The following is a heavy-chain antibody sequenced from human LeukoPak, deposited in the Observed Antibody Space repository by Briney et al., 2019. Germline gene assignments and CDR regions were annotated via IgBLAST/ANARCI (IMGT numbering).Heavy chain of an antibody. CDR1: GGTFSSYA. Sequence: ASVKVSCKASGGTFSSYAISWVRQAPGQGLEWMGGIIPIFGTANYAQKFQGRVTITADESTSTAYMELSSLRSGDTAVYYCARDLPSTIFGVANWFDPWGQGTLVTVSS. D-gene: IGHD3-3*01. V-gene: IGHV1-69*13. CDR3: ARDLPSTIFGVANWFDP. J-gene: IGHJ5*02. CDR2: IIPIFGTA.